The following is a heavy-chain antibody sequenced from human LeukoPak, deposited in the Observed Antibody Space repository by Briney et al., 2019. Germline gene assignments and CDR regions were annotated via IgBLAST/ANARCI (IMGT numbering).Heavy chain of an antibody. D-gene: IGHD4-17*01. J-gene: IGHJ3*02. CDR1: GFTFSSYA. Sequence: PGGSLRLSCAASGFTFSSYAMNWVRQAPGKGREGVSVISGSGVSTYYADSVKGRFTISRDYSKNTLYLQMNSLRAEDTAVYHCPKDLTYGDYAGGDAFDIWGQGTMVTVSS. V-gene: IGHV3-23*01. CDR2: ISGSGVST. CDR3: PKDLTYGDYAGGDAFDI.